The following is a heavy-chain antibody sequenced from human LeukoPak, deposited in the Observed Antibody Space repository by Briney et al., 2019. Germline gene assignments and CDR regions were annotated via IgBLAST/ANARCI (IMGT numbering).Heavy chain of an antibody. Sequence: ASVKVSCKASGGTFSSYAISWVRQAPGQGLEWMGRIIPILGIANYAQKFQGRVTITADKSTSTAYMELSSLRSEDTAVYYCARVDIVATTLDYWGQGTLVTVSS. CDR1: GGTFSSYA. J-gene: IGHJ4*02. V-gene: IGHV1-69*04. D-gene: IGHD5-12*01. CDR2: IIPILGIA. CDR3: ARVDIVATTLDY.